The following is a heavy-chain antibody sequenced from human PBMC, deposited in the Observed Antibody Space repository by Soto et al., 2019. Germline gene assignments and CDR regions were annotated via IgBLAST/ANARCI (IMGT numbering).Heavy chain of an antibody. CDR2: INGFGSRT. V-gene: IGHV3-74*01. J-gene: IGHJ4*02. CDR3: SRGTLWFGDSPKS. CDR1: GFTFGSYW. Sequence: EVQLVESGGGSVQTGGSLRISCAASGFTFGSYWMDWVRQAPGKGLVWVSRINGFGSRTTYADTVKGRFTISRDNAQNTLYLQMNSLRAYDTAVYYCSRGTLWFGDSPKSGGQGTLVTVSS. D-gene: IGHD3-10*01.